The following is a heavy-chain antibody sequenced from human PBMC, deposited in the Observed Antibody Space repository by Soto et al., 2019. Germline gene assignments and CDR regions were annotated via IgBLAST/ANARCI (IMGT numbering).Heavy chain of an antibody. CDR2: IWHDGSNK. V-gene: IGHV3-30*02. Sequence: GGSLRLSCAASGFAFISHSIHWVRQAPGKGLEWVAFIWHDGSNKQYGGSVMGRFTVSRDNSKNTLYLQMNSLRAEDTAVYFCARDAGNDEIAVAVYYFDFWGQGT. CDR3: ARDAGNDEIAVAVYYFDF. D-gene: IGHD6-19*01. CDR1: GFAFISHS. J-gene: IGHJ4*02.